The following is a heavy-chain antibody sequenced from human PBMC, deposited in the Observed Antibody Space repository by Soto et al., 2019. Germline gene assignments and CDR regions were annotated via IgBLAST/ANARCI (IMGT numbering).Heavy chain of an antibody. CDR1: GFTFTSSA. CDR3: AEDRWGVVMADAFDI. Sequence: ASVKVSCKASGFTFTSSAVQWVRQARGQRLEWIGWIVVGSGNTNYAQKFQERVTITRDMSTSTAYMELSSLRSEDTAVYYCAEDRWGVVMADAFDIWGQGTMVTVSS. CDR2: IVVGSGNT. J-gene: IGHJ3*02. V-gene: IGHV1-58*01. D-gene: IGHD3-3*01.